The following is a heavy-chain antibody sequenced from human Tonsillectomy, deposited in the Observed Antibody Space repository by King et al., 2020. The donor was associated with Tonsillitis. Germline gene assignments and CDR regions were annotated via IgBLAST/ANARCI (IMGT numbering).Heavy chain of an antibody. J-gene: IGHJ4*02. CDR1: GGSISSSSYY. CDR3: ARHRDYYGSGSYFY. D-gene: IGHD3-10*01. V-gene: IGHV4-39*01. CDR2: IYYSGST. Sequence: QLQESGPGLVKPSETLSLTCTVSGGSISSSSYYWGWIRQPPGKGLEWIGSIYYSGSTYYNPSLKSRVTISVDTSKNQFSLKLISVTAADTAVYYCARHRDYYGSGSYFYWGQGTLVTVSS.